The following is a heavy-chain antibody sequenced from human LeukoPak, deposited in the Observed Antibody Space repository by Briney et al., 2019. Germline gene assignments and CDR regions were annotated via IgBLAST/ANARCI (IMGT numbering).Heavy chain of an antibody. CDR3: ARGNAHAFDI. J-gene: IGHJ3*02. CDR1: GFTLSSYW. CDR2: INSDGSGI. Sequence: PGGSLRLSCAVSGFTLSSYWKHWVRQLPGKGLVWVSRINSDGSGISYAGSVKGRFTISRDNAKNTLYLQMNSLRAEDTAVYYCARGNAHAFDIWGQGTMVTVSS. V-gene: IGHV3-74*01.